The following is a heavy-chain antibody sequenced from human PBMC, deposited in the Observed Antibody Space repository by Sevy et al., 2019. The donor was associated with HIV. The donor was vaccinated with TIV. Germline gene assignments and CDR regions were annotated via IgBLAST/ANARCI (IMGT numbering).Heavy chain of an antibody. CDR2: ISGISTYT. V-gene: IGHV3-11*06. Sequence: GGSLRLSCAASGFSFSDYYVSWIRQAPGKGLEWVSYISGISTYTNYADSVKGRFTISRDNAKNSMYLQMNSLRAEDTAVYYCARALANWDGVHVWGQGTTVTVSS. J-gene: IGHJ6*02. CDR1: GFSFSDYY. CDR3: ARALANWDGVHV. D-gene: IGHD7-27*01.